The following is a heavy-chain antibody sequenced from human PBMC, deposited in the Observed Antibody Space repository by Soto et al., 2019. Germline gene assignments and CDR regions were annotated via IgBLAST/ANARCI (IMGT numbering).Heavy chain of an antibody. D-gene: IGHD2-2*01. CDR2: MNPNSGNT. CDR1: GYTFTSYD. CDR3: ASSWNQLSYYYYGMDV. Sequence: GASVKVSCKASGYTFTSYDINWVRQATGQGLEWMGWMNPNSGNTGYAQKFQGRVTMTRNTSISTAYMELSSLRSEDTAVYYCASSWNQLSYYYYGMDVWGQGTTVTVSS. J-gene: IGHJ6*02. V-gene: IGHV1-8*01.